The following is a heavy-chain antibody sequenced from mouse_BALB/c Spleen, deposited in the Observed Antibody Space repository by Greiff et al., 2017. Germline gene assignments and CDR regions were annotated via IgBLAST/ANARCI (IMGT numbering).Heavy chain of an antibody. J-gene: IGHJ2*01. Sequence: QVQLQQSGAELVRPGTSVKVSCKASGYAFTNYLIEWVKQRPGQGLEWIGVINPGSGGTNYNEKFKGKATLTADKSSSTAYMQLSSLTSDDSAVYFCAREGDGNYNYFDYWGQGTTLTVSS. D-gene: IGHD2-1*01. CDR3: AREGDGNYNYFDY. CDR2: INPGSGGT. CDR1: GYAFTNYL. V-gene: IGHV1-54*01.